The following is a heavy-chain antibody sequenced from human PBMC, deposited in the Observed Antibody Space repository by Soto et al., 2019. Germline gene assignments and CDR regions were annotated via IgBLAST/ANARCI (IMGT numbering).Heavy chain of an antibody. D-gene: IGHD3-22*01. J-gene: IGHJ4*02. Sequence: RASVKVSCKASGYTFTSYGISWVRQAPGQGLEWMGWISAYNGNTNYAQKLQGRVTMTTDTSTSTAYMELRSLRSDDTAVYYCARTYYYDSSGYYPFDYWGQGTLVTVSS. CDR1: GYTFTSYG. V-gene: IGHV1-18*04. CDR3: ARTYYYDSSGYYPFDY. CDR2: ISAYNGNT.